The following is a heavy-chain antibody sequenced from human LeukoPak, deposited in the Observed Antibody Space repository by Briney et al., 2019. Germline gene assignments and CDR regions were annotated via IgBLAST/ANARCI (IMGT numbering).Heavy chain of an antibody. Sequence: KSGGSLRLSCAASGFTFSSYSMNWVRQAPGKGLEWVSSISSSSSYIYYTDSVKGRFTISRDNAKNSLYLQMNSLRAEDTAVYYCARASSSWYYFDYWGQGTLVTVSS. CDR1: GFTFSSYS. CDR3: ARASSSWYYFDY. J-gene: IGHJ4*02. D-gene: IGHD6-13*01. CDR2: ISSSSSYI. V-gene: IGHV3-21*01.